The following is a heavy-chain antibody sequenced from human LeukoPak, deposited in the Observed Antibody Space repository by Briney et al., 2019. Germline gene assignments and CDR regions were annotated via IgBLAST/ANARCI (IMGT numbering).Heavy chain of an antibody. Sequence: KPGGSLRLSCAASGFTFSNAWMSWVRQAPGKGLEWAGRIKSKTDGGTTDYAAPVKARFTISIDDSKNTLYLQMNSLKTEDTAVYYCTTMDVWGKGTTVTISS. J-gene: IGHJ6*04. CDR3: TTMDV. CDR2: IKSKTDGGTT. CDR1: GFTFSNAW. V-gene: IGHV3-15*01.